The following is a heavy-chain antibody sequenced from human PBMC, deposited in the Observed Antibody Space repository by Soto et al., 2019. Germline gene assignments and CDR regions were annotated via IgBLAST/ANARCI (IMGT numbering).Heavy chain of an antibody. J-gene: IGHJ3*02. CDR1: GYTFTSYG. CDR3: ATVLTGIAVANRAFDI. V-gene: IGHV1-58*02. CDR2: IVVGSGKT. Sequence: SVKVSCKASGYTFTSYGISWVRQARGQRLEWIGWIVVGSGKTNYAQKFQERVTMTEDISTNTAYMELSSLRSEDTAVYYCATVLTGIAVANRAFDIWGQGTMVTVSS. D-gene: IGHD6-19*01.